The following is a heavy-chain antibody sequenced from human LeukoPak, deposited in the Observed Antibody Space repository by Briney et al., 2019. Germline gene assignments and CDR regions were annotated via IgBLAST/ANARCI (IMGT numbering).Heavy chain of an antibody. D-gene: IGHD5-24*01. CDR3: ARAGAERWLPETAYYMDV. J-gene: IGHJ6*03. V-gene: IGHV1-46*01. CDR1: GYTFTSYY. Sequence: GASVKVSCKASGYTFTSYYMHWVRQAPGQGLEWMGIINPSGGSTSYAQKFQGRVTITRNTSISTAYMELSSLRSEDTAVYYCARAGAERWLPETAYYMDVWGKGTTVTVSS. CDR2: INPSGGST.